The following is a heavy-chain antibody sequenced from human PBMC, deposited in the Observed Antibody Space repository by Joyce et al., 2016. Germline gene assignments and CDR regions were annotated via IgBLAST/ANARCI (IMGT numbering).Heavy chain of an antibody. Sequence: QVQLQQWGAGLLKPSEPLSLTCAGYGGTLSGYYWSWVRQPTGKGRDWMGENNYSGTNNYNPTLKSRVSISLDTPKNQLSVKTNSVTAADTSVYYCARGRRYFETWGQGTMVTVSS. V-gene: IGHV4-34*01. CDR1: GGTLSGYY. J-gene: IGHJ3*02. D-gene: IGHD1-1*01. CDR2: NNYSGTN. CDR3: ARGRRYFET.